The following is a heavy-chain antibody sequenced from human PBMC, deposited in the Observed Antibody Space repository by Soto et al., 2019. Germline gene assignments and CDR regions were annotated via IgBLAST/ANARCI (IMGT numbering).Heavy chain of an antibody. D-gene: IGHD3-22*01. J-gene: IGHJ4*02. CDR3: ARAVSGDTMIVGAATLDY. CDR1: GFTFSSYG. Sequence: QVQLVESGGGVVQPGRSLRLSCAASGFTFSSYGMHWVRQAPGKGLEWVAVIWYDGSNKYYADSVKGRFTISRDNSKNPXXLQMTSLRAEDTAVYYCARAVSGDTMIVGAATLDYWGQGTLVTVSS. V-gene: IGHV3-33*01. CDR2: IWYDGSNK.